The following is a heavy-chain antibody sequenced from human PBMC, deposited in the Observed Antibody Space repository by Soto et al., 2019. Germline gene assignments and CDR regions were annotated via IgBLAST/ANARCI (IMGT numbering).Heavy chain of an antibody. CDR2: ISGSGGST. J-gene: IGHJ4*02. V-gene: IGHV3-23*01. CDR1: GFTFSSYA. Sequence: EVQLLESGGGLVQPGGSLRLSCAASGFTFSSYAMTWVRQAPGKGLEWVSAISGSGGSTYYADSVKGRFTISRDNSKNXLYLQMNSLRVEDTAVYYCAKDLTTWYDSSGSLDYWGQGTLVTVSS. CDR3: AKDLTTWYDSSGSLDY. D-gene: IGHD3-22*01.